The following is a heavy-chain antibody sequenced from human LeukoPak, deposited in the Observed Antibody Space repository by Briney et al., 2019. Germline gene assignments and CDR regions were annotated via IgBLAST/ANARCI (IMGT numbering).Heavy chain of an antibody. Sequence: SVKVSCKASGYTFTSYGISWVRQAPGQGLEWMGGIIPIFGTANYAQKFQGRVTITTDESTSTAYMELSSLRSEDTAVYYCARSSTQGSWYGGDGYWGQGTLVTVSS. J-gene: IGHJ4*02. CDR2: IIPIFGTA. CDR1: GYTFTSYG. CDR3: ARSSTQGSWYGGDGY. V-gene: IGHV1-69*05. D-gene: IGHD6-13*01.